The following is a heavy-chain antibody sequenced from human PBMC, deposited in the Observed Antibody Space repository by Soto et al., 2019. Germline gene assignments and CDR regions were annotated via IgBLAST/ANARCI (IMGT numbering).Heavy chain of an antibody. CDR3: VRDQKYFRVNGNWFDS. CDR2: VSGNNGAS. CDR1: GYTSADFG. Sequence: ASVKVSCKASGYTSADFGMSWVRRAPGQGLEWMGWVSGNNGASNPAPKVQGRITMTLDTSTGVSYMALRSLRSDDTAIYYCVRDQKYFRVNGNWFDSWGQGTLVTVSS. J-gene: IGHJ5*01. V-gene: IGHV1-18*04. D-gene: IGHD2-2*01.